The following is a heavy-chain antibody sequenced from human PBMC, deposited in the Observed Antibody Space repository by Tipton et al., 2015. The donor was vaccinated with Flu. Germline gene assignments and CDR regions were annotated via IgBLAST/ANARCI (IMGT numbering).Heavy chain of an antibody. Sequence: QLVQSGAELKKPGESLKISCKGSGYSFTSYWIGWVRQMPGKGLEWMGIIYPADSDTRYSPSFQGRVTISADKSISTAYLQWSSLKASDTAMYFCAGADGFQTRGYYCDYGGPGTRVSVSS. CDR1: GYSFTSYW. J-gene: IGHJ4*02. V-gene: IGHV5-51*03. CDR3: AGADGFQTRGYYCDY. D-gene: IGHD2-15*01. CDR2: IYPADSDT.